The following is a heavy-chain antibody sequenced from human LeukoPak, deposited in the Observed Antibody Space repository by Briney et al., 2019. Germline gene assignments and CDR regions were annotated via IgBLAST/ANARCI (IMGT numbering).Heavy chain of an antibody. CDR3: ARESERSGWYDY. V-gene: IGHV3-43*01. CDR2: ISWDGGST. Sequence: GGSLRLSCAASGFTFDDYTMHWVRQAPGKGLEWVSLISWDGGSTYYADSVKGRFTISRDNSKNSLYLQMNSLRTEDTALYYCARESERSGWYDYWGQGTLVTVSS. D-gene: IGHD6-19*01. CDR1: GFTFDDYT. J-gene: IGHJ4*02.